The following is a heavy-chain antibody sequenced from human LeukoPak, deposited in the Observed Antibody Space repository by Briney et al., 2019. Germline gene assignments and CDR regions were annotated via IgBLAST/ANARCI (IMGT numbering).Heavy chain of an antibody. V-gene: IGHV4-39*07. CDR1: GGSLISTTHY. CDR2: IYYSGST. Sequence: SETLSLTCAVSGGSLISTTHYWGWIRQPPGKGLEWIGSIYYSGSTYYNPSLKSRVTVSVDMSKNQFSLQLSSVTAADTAVYYCARAPRTGAWDMITFGGVIVHGDAFDFWGQGTMVTVSS. D-gene: IGHD3-16*02. J-gene: IGHJ3*01. CDR3: ARAPRTGAWDMITFGGVIVHGDAFDF.